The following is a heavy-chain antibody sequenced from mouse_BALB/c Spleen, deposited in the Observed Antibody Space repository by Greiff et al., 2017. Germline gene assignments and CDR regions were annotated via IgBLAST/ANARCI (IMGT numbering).Heavy chain of an antibody. CDR1: GFTFSSFG. CDR3: ARHGITTATGWFAY. J-gene: IGHJ3*01. CDR2: ISSGSSTI. Sequence: DVQLVESGGGLVQPGGSRKLSCAASGFTFSSFGMHWVRQAPEKGLEWVAYISSGSSTIYYPDSVKGRFTISRDNAKNTLYLQMSSLRSEDTAMYYCARHGITTATGWFAYWGQGTLVTVSA. V-gene: IGHV5-17*02. D-gene: IGHD1-2*01.